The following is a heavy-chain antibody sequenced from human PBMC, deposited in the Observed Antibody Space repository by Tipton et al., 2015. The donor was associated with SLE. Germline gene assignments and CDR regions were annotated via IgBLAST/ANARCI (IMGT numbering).Heavy chain of an antibody. J-gene: IGHJ4*02. CDR2: VYRTGKN. CDR3: ARDSLGFDY. CDR1: GGSISNGYF. Sequence: TLSLTCTVSGGSISNGYFWGWIRQPPGKGLEFIGSVYRTGKNYYNPSLKSRVTISVDTTKNEFSLKLNSVTAADTAVYYCARDSLGFDYWGQGTLVTVSS. D-gene: IGHD1-26*01. V-gene: IGHV4-38-2*02.